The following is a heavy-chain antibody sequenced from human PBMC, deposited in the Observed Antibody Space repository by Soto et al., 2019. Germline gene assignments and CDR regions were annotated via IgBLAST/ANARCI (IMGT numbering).Heavy chain of an antibody. Sequence: ESGGGLVQPGRSLRLSCAASGFTFDDYAMHWVRQAPGKGLEWVSGISWNSGSIGYADSVKGRFTISRDNAKNSLYLQMNSLRAEDTALYYCAKGTGAVEGGYFDYWGQGTLVTVSS. CDR3: AKGTGAVEGGYFDY. V-gene: IGHV3-9*01. D-gene: IGHD6-19*01. CDR2: ISWNSGSI. J-gene: IGHJ4*02. CDR1: GFTFDDYA.